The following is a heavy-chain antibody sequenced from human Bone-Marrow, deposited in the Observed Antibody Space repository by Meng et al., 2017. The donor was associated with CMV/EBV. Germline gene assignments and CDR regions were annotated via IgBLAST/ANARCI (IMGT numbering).Heavy chain of an antibody. Sequence: GESLKISCAASGFTFDDYGMSWVRQAPGKGLEWVSVIYSGGSTYYADSVKGRFTISRDNSKNTLYLQMNSLRAEDTAVYYCAKDSSSWSTEPNYFDYWGQGTLVTVSS. D-gene: IGHD6-13*01. V-gene: IGHV3-66*02. CDR1: GFTFDDYG. CDR3: AKDSSSWSTEPNYFDY. CDR2: IYSGGST. J-gene: IGHJ4*02.